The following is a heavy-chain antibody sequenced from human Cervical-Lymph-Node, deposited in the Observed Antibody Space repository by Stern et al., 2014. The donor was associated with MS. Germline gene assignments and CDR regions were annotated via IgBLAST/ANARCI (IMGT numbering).Heavy chain of an antibody. J-gene: IGHJ4*02. CDR2: IYYSGST. V-gene: IGHV4-59*08. D-gene: IGHD6-13*01. Sequence: VHLVESGPGLVKPSETLSLTCTVSGGSISSYYWSWIRQPPGKGLEWIGYIYYSGSTNYNPSLKSRVTISVDTSKNQFSLKLSSVTAADTAVYYCARSHQQLVVDYWGQGTLVTVSS. CDR3: ARSHQQLVVDY. CDR1: GGSISSYY.